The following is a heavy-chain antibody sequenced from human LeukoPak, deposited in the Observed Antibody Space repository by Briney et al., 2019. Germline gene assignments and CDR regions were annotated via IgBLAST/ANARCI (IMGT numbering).Heavy chain of an antibody. Sequence: PSETLSLTCTVSGGSISSSSNYWGWIRQPPGKGLEWIGSIYYSGNTYHNPSLKSRVTISVDTSMNQFSLNLNSVTAADTAMYYCARLPRLGYCSGGSCYPHWGQGTLVTVSS. CDR1: GGSISSSSNY. CDR2: IYYSGNT. CDR3: ARLPRLGYCSGGSCYPH. D-gene: IGHD2-15*01. V-gene: IGHV4-39*01. J-gene: IGHJ4*02.